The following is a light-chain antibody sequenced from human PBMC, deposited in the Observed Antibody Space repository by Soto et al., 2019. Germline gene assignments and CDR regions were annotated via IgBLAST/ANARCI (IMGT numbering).Light chain of an antibody. V-gene: IGKV3-11*01. J-gene: IGKJ4*01. CDR3: QQRSNWPPLT. CDR2: DAS. CDR1: QSVSSY. Sequence: EIVLTQSPATLSLSPGERATLSCRASQSVSSYLAWYQQKPGQAPRLLIFDASNRATGIPARFSGSVYGTDFTLTISSLEPEDFAVYYCQQRSNWPPLTFGGGTKVEIK.